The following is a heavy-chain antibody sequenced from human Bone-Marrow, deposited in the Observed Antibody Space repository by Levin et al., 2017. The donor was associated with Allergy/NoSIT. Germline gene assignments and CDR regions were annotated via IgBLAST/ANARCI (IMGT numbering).Heavy chain of an antibody. J-gene: IGHJ3*01. CDR1: GDRVSSNSAA. CDR3: ARHAASMAAFDF. V-gene: IGHV6-1*01. D-gene: IGHD6-13*01. Sequence: SQTLSLTCVISGDRVSSNSAAWYWIRQSPSRGLEWLGRTYYRSKWSNDYAVSLKGRITINPDTSRNQFSLQLYSVTPEDTAVCYCARHAASMAAFDFWGQGTMVTVSS. CDR2: TYYRSKWSN.